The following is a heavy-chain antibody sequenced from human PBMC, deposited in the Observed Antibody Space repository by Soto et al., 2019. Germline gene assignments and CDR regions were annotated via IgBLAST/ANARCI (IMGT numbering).Heavy chain of an antibody. V-gene: IGHV1-18*01. J-gene: IGHJ4*02. CDR1: GYTFTSYG. Sequence: ASVKVSCKASGYTFTSYGISWVRQAPGQGFEWMGWISAYNGNTNYAQKLQGRVTMTTDTSTSTAYMELRSLRSDDTAVYYCARYVSYDILTGYYPFDYWGQGTLVTVSS. CDR2: ISAYNGNT. CDR3: ARYVSYDILTGYYPFDY. D-gene: IGHD3-9*01.